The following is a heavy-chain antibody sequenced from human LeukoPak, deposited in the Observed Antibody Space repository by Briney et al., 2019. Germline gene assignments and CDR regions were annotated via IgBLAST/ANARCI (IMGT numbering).Heavy chain of an antibody. CDR3: ARGKYGDYAITQFDY. D-gene: IGHD4-17*01. CDR1: GFTFSSYS. J-gene: IGHJ4*02. Sequence: GGSLRLSCAASGFTFSSYSMNWVRQAPGKGLEWVSSISSSSSYIYYADSVKGRFTISRDNAKNSLYLQLNSLRAEDTAVYYCARGKYGDYAITQFDYWGQGTLVTVSS. CDR2: ISSSSSYI. V-gene: IGHV3-21*01.